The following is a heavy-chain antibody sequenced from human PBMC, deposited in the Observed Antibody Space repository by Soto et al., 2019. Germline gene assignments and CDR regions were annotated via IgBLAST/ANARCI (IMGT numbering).Heavy chain of an antibody. J-gene: IGHJ4*02. CDR3: AKDGRHCSGGSCPQGH. V-gene: IGHV1-2*02. CDR1: GYTFTGHH. D-gene: IGHD2-15*01. CDR2: INPISGGT. Sequence: GASVKVSCKTSGYTFTGHHIHWVRQAPGQGLEWMGWINPISGGTKYREKFQGRVSITRDKSSSTAYMELSSLTSDDSAVYYCAKDGRHCSGGSCPQGHWGQGTLGTVSS.